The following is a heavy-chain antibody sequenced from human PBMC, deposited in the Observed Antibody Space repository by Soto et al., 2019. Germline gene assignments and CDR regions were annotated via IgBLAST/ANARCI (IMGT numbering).Heavy chain of an antibody. D-gene: IGHD2-15*01. V-gene: IGHV1-69*13. J-gene: IGHJ4*02. CDR1: GGTFSSYA. CDR3: ATLLTPRGYVDY. Sequence: SVKVSCKASGGTFSSYAISWVRQAPGQGLEWMGGIIPIFGTANYAQKFQGRVTITADESTSTAYMELSSLRSEDTAVYYCATLLTPRGYVDYWGQGTLFTVSS. CDR2: IIPIFGTA.